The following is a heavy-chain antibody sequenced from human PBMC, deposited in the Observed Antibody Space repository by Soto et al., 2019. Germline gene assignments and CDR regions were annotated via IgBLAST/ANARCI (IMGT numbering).Heavy chain of an antibody. CDR1: GFTFTSSA. V-gene: IGHV1-58*01. CDR2: IVVGGGNT. Sequence: QMQLVQSGPEVKKPGTSVKVYCKASGFTFTSSAVQWVRQSRGQRLEWIGWIVVGGGNTNYAQKFQESVTITRDIPTSTAYMELSSLRSEDTAVYYCAAGSVDKAMVYGGLDYWGQGTLVTVSS. D-gene: IGHD5-18*01. CDR3: AAGSVDKAMVYGGLDY. J-gene: IGHJ4*02.